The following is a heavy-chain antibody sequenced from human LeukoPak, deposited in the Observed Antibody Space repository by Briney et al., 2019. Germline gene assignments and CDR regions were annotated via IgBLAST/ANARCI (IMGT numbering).Heavy chain of an antibody. V-gene: IGHV3-23*01. J-gene: IGHJ4*02. Sequence: PGGSLRLSCAASGFTFSSYSMNWVRQAPGKGLEWVSAISGSGGSTYYADSVKGRFTISRDNSKNTLYLQMNSLRAEDTAVYYCAKAEYYYDSSGYSYYFDYWGQGTLVTVSS. CDR2: ISGSGGST. D-gene: IGHD3-22*01. CDR3: AKAEYYYDSSGYSYYFDY. CDR1: GFTFSSYS.